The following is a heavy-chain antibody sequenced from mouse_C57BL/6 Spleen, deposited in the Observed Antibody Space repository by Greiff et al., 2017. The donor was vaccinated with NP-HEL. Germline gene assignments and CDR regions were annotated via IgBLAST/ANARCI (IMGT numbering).Heavy chain of an antibody. V-gene: IGHV5-17*01. CDR2: ISSGSSTT. Sequence: EVMLVESGGGLVKPGGSLKLSCAASGFTFSDYGMHWVRQAPEKGLEWVAYISSGSSTTYYADTVKGRFTISRDNAKNTLFLQMTSLRSEDTAMYYCARGDGYYVDYWGQGTTLTVAS. D-gene: IGHD2-3*01. CDR3: ARGDGYYVDY. J-gene: IGHJ2*01. CDR1: GFTFSDYG.